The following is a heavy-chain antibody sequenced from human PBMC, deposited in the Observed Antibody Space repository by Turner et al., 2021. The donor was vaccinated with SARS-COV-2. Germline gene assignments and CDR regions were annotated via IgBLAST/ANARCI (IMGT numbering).Heavy chain of an antibody. CDR1: GGPSSSSSYY. V-gene: IGHV4-39*01. Sequence: QLKLKDSGLGMVKPSQNLSLTCTVSGGPSSSSSYYWCRTRHPTGKGLEWIGSNYYRENSYYNPSIKSRVTISVDTAKNQFSLKLGSVTAADTAVYYCARPTYSGKGLFDYWGKGTLVTVSS. CDR2: NYYRENS. D-gene: IGHD4-4*01. J-gene: IGHJ4*02. CDR3: ARPTYSGKGLFDY.